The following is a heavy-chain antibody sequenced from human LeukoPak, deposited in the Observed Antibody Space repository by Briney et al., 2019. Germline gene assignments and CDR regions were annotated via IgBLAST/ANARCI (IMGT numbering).Heavy chain of an antibody. CDR1: GFTFSSYR. J-gene: IGHJ4*02. D-gene: IGHD3-22*01. CDR2: IRYDGSNK. CDR3: AKAYTTYYYDSSGYYHGGPFDY. Sequence: PGGSLRLSCAASGFTFSSYRMHWVRQAPGKGLEWVAFIRYDGSNKYYADSVKGRFTISRDNSKNTLYLQMNSLRAEDTAVYYCAKAYTTYYYDSSGYYHGGPFDYWGQGTLVTVSS. V-gene: IGHV3-30*02.